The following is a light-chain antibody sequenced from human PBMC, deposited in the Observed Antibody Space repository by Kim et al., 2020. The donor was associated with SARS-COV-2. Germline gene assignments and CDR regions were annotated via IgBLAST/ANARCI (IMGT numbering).Light chain of an antibody. CDR3: QQYANSPYS. Sequence: EIVFTQSPGTLSLSPGERATLSCRASQSVVNSYLAWYQQKPGQAPRLLIYGASTRATGIPDRFSGSGSGTDFTLTINRLEPEDFAVYFCQQYANSPYSFGQGTKLEI. J-gene: IGKJ2*03. CDR2: GAS. V-gene: IGKV3-20*01. CDR1: QSVVNSY.